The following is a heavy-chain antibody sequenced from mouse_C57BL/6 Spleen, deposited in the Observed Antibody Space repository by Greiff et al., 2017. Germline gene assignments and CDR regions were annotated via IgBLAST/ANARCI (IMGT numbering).Heavy chain of an antibody. CDR2: ISDGGSYT. CDR3: ARDEDLYYFDY. Sequence: EVKLQESGGGLVKPGGSLKLSCAASGFTFSSYAMSWVRQTPEKRLEWVATISDGGSYTYYPDNVKGRFTISRDNAKNNLYLQMSHLKSEDTAMYYCARDEDLYYFDYWGQGTTLTVSS. V-gene: IGHV5-4*01. J-gene: IGHJ2*01. CDR1: GFTFSSYA.